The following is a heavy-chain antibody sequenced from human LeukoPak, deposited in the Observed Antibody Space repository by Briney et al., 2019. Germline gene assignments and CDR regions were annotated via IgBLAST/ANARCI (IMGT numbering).Heavy chain of an antibody. Sequence: QAGGSLRLSCAAYGFTFSSYSMNWVRQAPGKGLEWISHISNFGDIIHYADSVEGRFTISRDNAKNSLYLQMDSLRAEDTAVYYCAKDATAVVGTVYMDVWGKGTTVTISS. CDR3: AKDATAVVGTVYMDV. CDR2: ISNFGDII. D-gene: IGHD6-13*01. V-gene: IGHV3-48*04. CDR1: GFTFSSYS. J-gene: IGHJ6*03.